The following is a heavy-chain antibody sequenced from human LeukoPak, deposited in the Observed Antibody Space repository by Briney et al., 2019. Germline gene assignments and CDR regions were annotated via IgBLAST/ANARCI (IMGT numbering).Heavy chain of an antibody. V-gene: IGHV1-69*04. CDR3: ARETGTTPLYFDY. CDR1: GGTFSSYA. CDR2: IIPILGIA. Sequence: SVKVSCKASGGTFSSYAISWVRQAPGQGLEWMGRIIPILGIANYAQKFQGRVTITADKSTSTAYMELSSLRSEDTAVYYCARETGTTPLYFDYWGQGTLVTVSS. J-gene: IGHJ4*02. D-gene: IGHD1-1*01.